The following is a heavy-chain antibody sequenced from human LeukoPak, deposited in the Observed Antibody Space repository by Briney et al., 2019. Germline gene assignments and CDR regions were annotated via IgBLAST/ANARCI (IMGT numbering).Heavy chain of an antibody. CDR3: ARQTHSSGWYPYYHYYYYMDV. V-gene: IGHV4-39*01. CDR2: IYYSGST. CDR1: GGSISSSSYY. Sequence: PSETLSLTCTVSGGSISSSSYYWGWIRQPPGKGLEWIGSIYYSGSTYYNPSLKSRVTISVDTSKNQFSLKLSSVTAADTAVYYCARQTHSSGWYPYYHYYYYMDVWGKGTTVTISS. D-gene: IGHD6-19*01. J-gene: IGHJ6*03.